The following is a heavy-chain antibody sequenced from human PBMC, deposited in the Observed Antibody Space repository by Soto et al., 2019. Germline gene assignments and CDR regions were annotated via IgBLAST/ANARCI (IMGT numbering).Heavy chain of an antibody. CDR3: ERGRSHSEYKWNDVAYKPYDY. J-gene: IGHJ4*02. Sequence: GASVKVSCKASGYTFTSYYMHWVRQAPGQGLEWMGIINPSGGSTSYAQKFQGRVTMTRDTSTSTVYMELSSLRSEDTAVYYCERGRSHSEYKWNDVAYKPYDYWGQRTLVPVSS. CDR1: GYTFTSYY. CDR2: INPSGGST. D-gene: IGHD1-20*01. V-gene: IGHV1-46*01.